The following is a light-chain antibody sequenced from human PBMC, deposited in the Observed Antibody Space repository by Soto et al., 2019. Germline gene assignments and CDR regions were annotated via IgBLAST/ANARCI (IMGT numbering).Light chain of an antibody. V-gene: IGKV4-1*01. J-gene: IGKJ4*01. Sequence: DIVMTQSPDSLAVSLGERATMNCKCSRSVLYKSNNKNHLAWYQQKPGQPPQLIIYWASTRESGVPERFSGSGSGTDFTLTISSPEAEDVAFYWCQQYFDVPFTFGGGTKVEI. CDR3: QQYFDVPFT. CDR1: RSVLYKSNNKNH. CDR2: WAS.